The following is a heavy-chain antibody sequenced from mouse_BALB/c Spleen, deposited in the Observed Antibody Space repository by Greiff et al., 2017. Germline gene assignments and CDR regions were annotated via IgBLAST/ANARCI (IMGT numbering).Heavy chain of an antibody. J-gene: IGHJ2*01. Sequence: DVQLVESGGGLVKPGGSLKLSCAASGFTFSDYYMYWVRQTPEKRLEWVATISDGGSYTYYPDSVKGRFTISRDNAKNNLYLQMSSLKSEDTAMYYCARAHNYYFDYWGQGTTLTVSS. D-gene: IGHD1-3*01. CDR2: ISDGGSYT. CDR1: GFTFSDYY. CDR3: ARAHNYYFDY. V-gene: IGHV5-4*02.